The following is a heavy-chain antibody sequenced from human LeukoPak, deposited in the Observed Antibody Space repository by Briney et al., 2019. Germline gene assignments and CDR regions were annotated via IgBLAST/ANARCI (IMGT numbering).Heavy chain of an antibody. CDR2: IYYSGST. V-gene: IGHV4-39*07. CDR1: GGSISSSSYY. CDR3: ARDVSGGNYYYYYMDV. Sequence: PSETLSLTCTVSGGSISSSSYYWGWIRQPPGKGLEWIGSIYYSGSTYYNPSPKSRVTMSVDTSKNQFSLKLSSVTAADTAVYYCARDVSGGNYYYYYMDVWGKGTTVTVSS. D-gene: IGHD2-15*01. J-gene: IGHJ6*03.